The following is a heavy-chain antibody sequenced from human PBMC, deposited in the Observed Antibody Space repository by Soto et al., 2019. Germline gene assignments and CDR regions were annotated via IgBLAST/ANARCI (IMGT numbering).Heavy chain of an antibody. Sequence: QVQLQESGPGLVKPSQTLSLTCTVSGGSISSGVYYWSWIRQPPGKGLEWIGYIYYSGSTYYNPSLKSRVTISVDTSKNQFSLKLSSVTAADTAVYYCARELEWLPASYYYGMDVWGQGTTVTVSS. CDR3: ARELEWLPASYYYGMDV. V-gene: IGHV4-30-4*01. CDR1: GGSISSGVYY. J-gene: IGHJ6*02. D-gene: IGHD3-3*01. CDR2: IYYSGST.